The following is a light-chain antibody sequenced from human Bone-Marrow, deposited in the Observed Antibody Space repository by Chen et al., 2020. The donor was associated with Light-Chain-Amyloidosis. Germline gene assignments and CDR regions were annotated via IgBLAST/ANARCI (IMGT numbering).Light chain of an antibody. CDR1: ISNIGSTS. J-gene: IGLJ3*02. CDR3: VAWDDSLNGPM. CDR2: HTD. V-gene: IGLV1-44*01. Sequence: QSVLTQPPSASGTPGHRVTISCSGGISNIGSTSVNWHQQLTGTAPRLLIYHTDRRPSGVPDLCARSKSGTAASLAISGLQSEDEADYYCVAWDDSLNGPMFGGGTKLTVL.